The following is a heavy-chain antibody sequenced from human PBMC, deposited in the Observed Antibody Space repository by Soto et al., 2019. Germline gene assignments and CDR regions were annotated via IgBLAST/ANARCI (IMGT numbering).Heavy chain of an antibody. CDR2: INPSGGST. V-gene: IGHV1-46*01. CDR3: GRDQSGTGYYVDWFDP. D-gene: IGHD3-10*02. J-gene: IGHJ5*02. Sequence: ASVKVSCKASGYTFTSYYMHWVRQAPGQGLEWMGIINPSGGSTNYAQKFQGRVTMTRDTVATTVNMELTSLTSEDTAVYYCGRDQSGTGYYVDWFDPWGQGTLVTVSS. CDR1: GYTFTSYY.